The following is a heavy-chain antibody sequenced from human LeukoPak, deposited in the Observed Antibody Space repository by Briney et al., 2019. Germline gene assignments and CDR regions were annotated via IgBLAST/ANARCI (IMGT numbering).Heavy chain of an antibody. Sequence: GGSLRLSCAASGFTFSSYAMSWVRQAPGKGLEWVSAISGSGGSTYYADSVKGRFTISRDNSKNTLYLQMNSLRAEDTAVYYCAKDLANYYDSSGYGAEYFQHWGQGTLVTVSS. J-gene: IGHJ1*01. V-gene: IGHV3-23*01. CDR3: AKDLANYYDSSGYGAEYFQH. CDR2: ISGSGGST. D-gene: IGHD3-22*01. CDR1: GFTFSSYA.